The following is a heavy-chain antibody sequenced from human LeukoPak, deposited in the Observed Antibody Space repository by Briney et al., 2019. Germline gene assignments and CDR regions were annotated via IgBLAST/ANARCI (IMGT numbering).Heavy chain of an antibody. CDR3: ASRGRFGSYYGMDV. Sequence: ASGKVSCKASGYTFTSYAMHWVRQAPGQRLEWMGWINAGNGNTKYSQKFPGRVTITRDTSASTAYMELSSLRSEDTAVYYCASRGRFGSYYGMDVWGQGTTVTVSS. CDR2: INAGNGNT. V-gene: IGHV1-3*01. CDR1: GYTFTSYA. D-gene: IGHD3-10*01. J-gene: IGHJ6*02.